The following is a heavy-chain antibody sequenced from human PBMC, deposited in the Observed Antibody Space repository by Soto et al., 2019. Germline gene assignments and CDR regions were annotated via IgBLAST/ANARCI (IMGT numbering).Heavy chain of an antibody. CDR1: GYTFTSYD. J-gene: IGHJ6*02. D-gene: IGHD3-3*01. CDR3: ARIRHYDFWSGYLAFYYYYGMDV. CDR2: MNPNSGNT. V-gene: IGHV1-8*01. Sequence: ASVKVSCKASGYTFTSYDMNWVRQATGQGLEWMGCMNPNSGNTGYAQKFQGRVTMTRNTSISTAYMELSSLRSEDTAVYYCARIRHYDFWSGYLAFYYYYGMDVWGQGTTVTVSS.